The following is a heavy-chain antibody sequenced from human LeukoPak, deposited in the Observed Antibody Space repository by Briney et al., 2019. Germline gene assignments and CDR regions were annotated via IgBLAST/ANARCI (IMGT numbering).Heavy chain of an antibody. CDR3: ARKTGAAGGFDH. Sequence: PSETLSLTCTVSGGSISNYYWSWIRQYPGEGLEWMGYNTWYNPSLKSRITISVDTSKNQFSLKLSSVTAADTAVYYCARKTGAAGGFDHWGQGTLVTVSS. CDR2: NT. J-gene: IGHJ4*01. V-gene: IGHV4-59*06. CDR1: GGSISNYY. D-gene: IGHD6-13*01.